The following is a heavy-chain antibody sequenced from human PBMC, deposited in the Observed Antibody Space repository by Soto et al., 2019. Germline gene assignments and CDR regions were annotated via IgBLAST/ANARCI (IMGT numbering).Heavy chain of an antibody. J-gene: IGHJ2*01. CDR2: ISGGGDAA. CDR3: ARKIRGSTTRPNYWDFDL. Sequence: EVQVLESGGGLVQPGGSLRLSCAGSGFTFINYAMNWVRQAPGKGLEWVSSISGGGDAAFFPDSVRGRFTISRDNSKNTVTLQMNRLGVDDTAVYYCARKIRGSTTRPNYWDFDLWGRGTLVTVSS. D-gene: IGHD3-10*01. CDR1: GFTFINYA. V-gene: IGHV3-23*01.